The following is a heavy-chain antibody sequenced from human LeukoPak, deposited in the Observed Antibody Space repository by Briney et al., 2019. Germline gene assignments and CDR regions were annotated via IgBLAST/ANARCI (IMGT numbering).Heavy chain of an antibody. CDR2: ISYDGSNK. Sequence: GGSLRLSCAASGFTFSTYAMHWVRQAPGKGLEWVAVISYDGSNKYYADSVKGRFTISRDNSKNTLYLQMNSLRAEDTAVYYCARDNALHLGDLSIPTFDYWGQGTLVTVSP. V-gene: IGHV3-30*04. D-gene: IGHD3-16*02. J-gene: IGHJ4*02. CDR3: ARDNALHLGDLSIPTFDY. CDR1: GFTFSTYA.